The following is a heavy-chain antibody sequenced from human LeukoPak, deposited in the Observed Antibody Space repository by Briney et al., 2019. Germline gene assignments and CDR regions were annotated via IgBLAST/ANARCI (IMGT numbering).Heavy chain of an antibody. Sequence: SETLSLTCTVSGGSISSHYWSWIRQPAGKGLEWIGRIYTSGSTNYNPSLKSRVTMSVDTSKNQFSLKLSSVTAADTAVYYCAGKDYYDSSGSISSYYYYYYYMDVWGKGTTVTVSS. J-gene: IGHJ6*03. V-gene: IGHV4-4*07. CDR1: GGSISSHY. CDR3: AGKDYYDSSGSISSYYYYYYYMDV. CDR2: IYTSGST. D-gene: IGHD3-22*01.